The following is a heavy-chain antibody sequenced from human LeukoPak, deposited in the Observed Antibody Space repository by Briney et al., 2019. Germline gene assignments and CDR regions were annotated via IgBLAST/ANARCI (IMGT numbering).Heavy chain of an antibody. CDR3: GKGYGAYFPFDY. CDR2: ISGSGGST. Sequence: GGSLRLSCAASRFTFSVYAMSWVRQPPGNGLEWVSSISGSGGSTYYADSVKGRFTVSRDNSKNTLYLQMNSLRAEDTAVYYCGKGYGAYFPFDYWGQGTLVTVSS. V-gene: IGHV3-23*01. D-gene: IGHD4-17*01. J-gene: IGHJ4*02. CDR1: RFTFSVYA.